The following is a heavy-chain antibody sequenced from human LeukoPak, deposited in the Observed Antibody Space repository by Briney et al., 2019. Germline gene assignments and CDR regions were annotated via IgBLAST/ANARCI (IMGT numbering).Heavy chain of an antibody. CDR1: GFTFSSYA. V-gene: IGHV3-23*01. J-gene: IGHJ4*02. D-gene: IGHD3-3*01. Sequence: GGSLRLSCAASGFTFSSYAMSWVRQAPGKGLEWVSAISGSGGSTYYADSVKGRFTISRDNSKNTLYLQMNSLRAEDTAVYYCAKTRGLWSGYDRLDYWGQGTLVTVSS. CDR3: AKTRGLWSGYDRLDY. CDR2: ISGSGGST.